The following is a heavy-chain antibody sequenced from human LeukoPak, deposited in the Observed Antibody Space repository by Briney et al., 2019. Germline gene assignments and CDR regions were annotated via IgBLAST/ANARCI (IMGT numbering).Heavy chain of an antibody. CDR1: GYTLTELS. Sequence: ALVKVSCKVSGYTLTELSMHWVRQAPGKGLEWMGGFDPEDGETIYAQKFQGRVTMTEDTSTDTAYMELSSLRSEDTAVYYCATGGHTTVTTFDYWGQGTLVTVSS. CDR2: FDPEDGET. V-gene: IGHV1-24*01. J-gene: IGHJ4*02. CDR3: ATGGHTTVTTFDY. D-gene: IGHD4-17*01.